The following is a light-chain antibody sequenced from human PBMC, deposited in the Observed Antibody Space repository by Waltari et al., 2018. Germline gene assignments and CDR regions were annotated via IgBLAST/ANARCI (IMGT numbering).Light chain of an antibody. Sequence: EIVMTQSPATLSVSPWERATLPCRASQSVSSNLAWYQQQHGQAPTPLIYGASTRVTGISARFSGSACGTEFTLIISSLQSEDFAVYYCQQYKNGPPWTFGQGTKVEIK. CDR3: QQYKNGPPWT. V-gene: IGKV3-15*01. CDR1: QSVSSN. CDR2: GAS. J-gene: IGKJ1*01.